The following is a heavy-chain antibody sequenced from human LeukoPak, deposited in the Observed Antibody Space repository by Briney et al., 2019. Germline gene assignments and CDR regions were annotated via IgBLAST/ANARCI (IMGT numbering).Heavy chain of an antibody. CDR1: GGSISSSSYY. CDR3: AREADYDILTGYFGSFDP. CDR2: IYYSGST. Sequence: SETLSLTCTVSGGSISSSSYYWGWIRQPPGKGLEWIGSIYYSGSTYYNPSLKSRVTISVDTSKNQFSLKLSSVTAADTAVYYCAREADYDILTGYFGSFDPWGQGTLVTVSS. D-gene: IGHD3-9*01. J-gene: IGHJ5*02. V-gene: IGHV4-39*02.